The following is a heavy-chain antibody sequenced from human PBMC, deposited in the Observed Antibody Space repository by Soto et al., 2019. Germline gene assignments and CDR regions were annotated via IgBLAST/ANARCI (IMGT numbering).Heavy chain of an antibody. Sequence: QVHLVESGGGVVQPGTSLRLSCAASGLTFSTYDMHWVRQAPGKGLEWVALIWSDGSRTFYADSVKGRFTISRDNSKNTLYLQMHSLRAEETAVYYCAGEPKGGAYDMDVWGQGTTVTVSS. CDR2: IWSDGSRT. CDR3: AGEPKGGAYDMDV. J-gene: IGHJ6*02. V-gene: IGHV3-33*01. D-gene: IGHD3-16*01. CDR1: GLTFSTYD.